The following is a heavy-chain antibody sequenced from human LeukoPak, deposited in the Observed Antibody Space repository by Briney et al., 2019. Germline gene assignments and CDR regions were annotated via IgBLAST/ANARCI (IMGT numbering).Heavy chain of an antibody. D-gene: IGHD5-18*01. J-gene: IGHJ4*02. Sequence: GGSLRLSCAASGFTFSSHALHWVRQAPGKGLEWVAVISSDGSYKYYADSVKGRFAISRDNSKNTLYLQMNSLIPEDTAVYYCARQYISGQWYFDYWGQGTLVTVSS. CDR1: GFTFSSHA. V-gene: IGHV3-30*09. CDR3: ARQYISGQWYFDY. CDR2: ISSDGSYK.